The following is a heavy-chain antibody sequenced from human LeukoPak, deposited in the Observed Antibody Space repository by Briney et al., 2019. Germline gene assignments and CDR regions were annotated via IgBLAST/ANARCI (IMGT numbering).Heavy chain of an antibody. CDR3: AKARYGYDSYYFDY. Sequence: GGSLRLSCAASGFIFSTYAMTWLRQAPGKGLEWVSALSASGFNTYYADSVKGRFTISRDNSKNTLYLQMNSLRAEDTAVYYCAKARYGYDSYYFDYWGQGTLVTVSS. J-gene: IGHJ4*02. CDR2: LSASGFNT. D-gene: IGHD5-12*01. CDR1: GFIFSTYA. V-gene: IGHV3-23*01.